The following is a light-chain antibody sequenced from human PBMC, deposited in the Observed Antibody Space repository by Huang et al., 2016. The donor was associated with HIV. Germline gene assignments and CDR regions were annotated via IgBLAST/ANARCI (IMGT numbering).Light chain of an antibody. CDR1: QSLVHSDGNTY. CDR3: MQGTNWRT. V-gene: IGKV2-30*02. Sequence: DIVVTQSPLSLPVTLGQPASISCRSSQSLVHSDGNTYLHWFQQRPGHSPRRLIYKVSNRDSGVPDRFSGSGSGTDFTLKISRVEAEDVGVYYCMQGTNWRTFDRGTKLEIK. CDR2: KVS. J-gene: IGKJ2*01.